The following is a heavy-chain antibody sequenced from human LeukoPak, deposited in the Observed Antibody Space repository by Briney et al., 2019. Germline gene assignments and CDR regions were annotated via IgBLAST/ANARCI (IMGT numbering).Heavy chain of an antibody. CDR2: ISPGDSDA. CDR3: ARQAYCGGDCSANFDY. V-gene: IGHV5-51*01. Sequence: GESLKISCKGSGYSFTSYWIGWVRQMPGKGLEWMGIISPGDSDARYSPSFQGQVTISADKSINTAYLQWSSLKASDTAMYYCARQAYCGGDCSANFDYWGQGTLVTVSS. CDR1: GYSFTSYW. D-gene: IGHD2-21*02. J-gene: IGHJ4*02.